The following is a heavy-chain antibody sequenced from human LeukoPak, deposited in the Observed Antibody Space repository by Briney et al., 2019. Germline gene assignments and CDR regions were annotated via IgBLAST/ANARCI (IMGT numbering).Heavy chain of an antibody. CDR3: ARDGGQWELRGDFDY. J-gene: IGHJ4*02. D-gene: IGHD1-26*01. CDR2: IYCSGST. CDR1: GGSISSYY. Sequence: PSETLSLTCTVSGGSISSYYWSWIRQPPGKGLEWIGYIYCSGSTNYNPSLKGRVTISVDTSKNQFSLKLSSVTAADTAVYYCARDGGQWELRGDFDYWGQGTLVTVSS. V-gene: IGHV4-59*01.